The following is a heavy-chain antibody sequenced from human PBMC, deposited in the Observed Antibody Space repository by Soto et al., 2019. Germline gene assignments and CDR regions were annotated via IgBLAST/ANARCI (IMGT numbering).Heavy chain of an antibody. CDR1: GFTFSNAW. CDR3: TTDNSLYGEYGEPDF. J-gene: IGHJ4*02. V-gene: IGHV3-15*07. D-gene: IGHD4-17*01. Sequence: GGSLRLSCAASGFTFSNAWMNWVRQAPGKGLEWVGRIKDKTDGGTTEYAAPVKGRFTISRDDSKNMLYLQMNSLKTEDTAVYYCTTDNSLYGEYGEPDFWGQGTLVTVSS. CDR2: IKDKTDGGTT.